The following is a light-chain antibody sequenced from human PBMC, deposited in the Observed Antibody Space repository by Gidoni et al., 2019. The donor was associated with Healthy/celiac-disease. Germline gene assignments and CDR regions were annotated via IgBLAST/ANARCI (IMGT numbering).Light chain of an antibody. Sequence: EIVLTQSPGTLSLSPGERATLSCRASQRVSSSYLAWYQQKPGQAPRLLIYGASSRTDFTLTISRLEPEDFAVYYCQQYGSSLTFGGGTKVEIK. CDR1: QRVSSSY. CDR2: GAS. CDR3: QQYGSSLT. J-gene: IGKJ4*01. V-gene: IGKV3-20*01.